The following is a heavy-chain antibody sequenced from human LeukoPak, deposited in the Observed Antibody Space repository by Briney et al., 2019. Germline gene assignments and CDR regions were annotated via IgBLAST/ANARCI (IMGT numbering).Heavy chain of an antibody. CDR3: AKDKVAGPTSRFDY. J-gene: IGHJ4*02. CDR2: ISGSGGST. Sequence: PGGSLRLSCAASGFTFSSCAMSWVRQAPGKGLEWVSAISGSGGSTYYADSVKGRFTISRDNSKNTLYLQMNSLRAEDTAVYYCAKDKVAGPTSRFDYWGQGTLVTVSS. V-gene: IGHV3-23*01. D-gene: IGHD6-19*01. CDR1: GFTFSSCA.